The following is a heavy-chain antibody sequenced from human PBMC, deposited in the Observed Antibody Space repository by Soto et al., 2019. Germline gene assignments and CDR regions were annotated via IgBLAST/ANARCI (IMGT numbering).Heavy chain of an antibody. V-gene: IGHV1-69*01. CDR1: GGTFGNHA. Sequence: QVQLVQSGAEVKKPGSSVRVSCKASGGTFGNHAISWVRQAPGQGLEWLGGIIPVLGVGYNAQNLQGRVTITAAASTSTAYLELSSLRSEDTALYYCAREAGYTYGYVFDYWGQGTLVTVSS. J-gene: IGHJ4*02. D-gene: IGHD5-18*01. CDR3: AREAGYTYGYVFDY. CDR2: IIPVLGVG.